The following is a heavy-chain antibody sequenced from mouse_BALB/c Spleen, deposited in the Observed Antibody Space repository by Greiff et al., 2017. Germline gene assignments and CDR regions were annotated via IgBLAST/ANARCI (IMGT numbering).Heavy chain of an antibody. V-gene: IGHV2-6-7*01. CDR2: IWGDGST. J-gene: IGHJ2*01. CDR1: GFSLTGYG. CDR3: ARGREGYYFDY. Sequence: QVQLKESGPGLVAPSPSLSISCTVSGFSLTGYGVNWVRQPPGKGLEWLGMIWGDGSTDYNSALKSRLSTSKDNSKSQVYLKMNSLQTDDTARYYCARGREGYYFDYWGQGTTLTVSS.